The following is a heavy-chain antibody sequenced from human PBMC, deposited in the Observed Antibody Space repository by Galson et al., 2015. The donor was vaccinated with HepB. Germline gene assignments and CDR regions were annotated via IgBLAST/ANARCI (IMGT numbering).Heavy chain of an antibody. CDR3: ARDRRPKPGIAAAGPLDY. J-gene: IGHJ4*02. CDR2: ISYDGSNK. Sequence: SLRLSCAASGFTFSSYAMHWVRQAPGKGLEWVAVISYDGSNKYYADSVKGRFTISRDNSKNTLYLQMNSLRAEDTAVYYCARDRRPKPGIAAAGPLDYWGQGTLVTVSS. V-gene: IGHV3-30-3*01. D-gene: IGHD6-13*01. CDR1: GFTFSSYA.